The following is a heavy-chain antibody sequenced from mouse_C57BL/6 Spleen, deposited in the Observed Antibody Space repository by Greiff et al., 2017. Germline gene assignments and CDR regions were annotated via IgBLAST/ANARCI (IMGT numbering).Heavy chain of an antibody. D-gene: IGHD2-2*01. Sequence: QVQLQQSGAELVRPGTSVKVSCTASGYAFTNYLIEWVKQRPGQGLEWIGVINPGSGGTNYNEKFKGKATLTADKSSSTAYMQLSSLTSEDSAVYFCARWLNAMDYWGQGTSVTVSS. J-gene: IGHJ4*01. CDR2: INPGSGGT. CDR3: ARWLNAMDY. CDR1: GYAFTNYL. V-gene: IGHV1-54*01.